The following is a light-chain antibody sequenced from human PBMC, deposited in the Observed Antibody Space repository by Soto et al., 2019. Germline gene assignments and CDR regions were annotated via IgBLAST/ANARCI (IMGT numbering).Light chain of an antibody. CDR1: QSVSSN. CDR2: GAS. V-gene: IGKV3-15*01. CDR3: QQYNNWPWT. Sequence: DIVMTQSPATLSVSPGGRSTLSCRASQSVSSNLAWYQQKPGQAPRLLIYGASTRATGVPARFSGGGSGTEFTLTISSLQSEDFAVYYCQQYNNWPWTFGQGTKVDIK. J-gene: IGKJ1*01.